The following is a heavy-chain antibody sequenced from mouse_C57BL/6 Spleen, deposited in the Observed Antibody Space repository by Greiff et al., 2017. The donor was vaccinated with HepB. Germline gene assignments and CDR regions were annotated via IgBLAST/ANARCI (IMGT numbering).Heavy chain of an antibody. D-gene: IGHD1-1*01. CDR2: INPSTGGT. CDR3: ARGSDYGSSWAY. CDR1: GYSFTGYY. V-gene: IGHV1-42*01. Sequence: VQLQQSGPELVKPRASVKISCKASGYSFTGYYMNWVKQSPEKSLEWIGEINPSTGGTTYNQKFKAKATLTVDKSSSTAYMQLKSLTSEDSAVYYCARGSDYGSSWAYWGQGTLVTVSA. J-gene: IGHJ3*01.